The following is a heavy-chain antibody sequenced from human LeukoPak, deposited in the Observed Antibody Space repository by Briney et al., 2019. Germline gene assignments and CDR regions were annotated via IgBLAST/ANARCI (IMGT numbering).Heavy chain of an antibody. CDR2: ISGSSSTI. D-gene: IGHD3-10*02. CDR3: AELGITMIGGV. J-gene: IGHJ6*04. Sequence: GGSLRLSCAASEFTFSSYNMNWVRQAPGKGLEWVSFISGSSSTIYYADSVKGRFTISRDNGKNSLYLQMNSLRAEDTAVYYCAELGITMIGGVWGKGTTVTISS. CDR1: EFTFSSYN. V-gene: IGHV3-48*04.